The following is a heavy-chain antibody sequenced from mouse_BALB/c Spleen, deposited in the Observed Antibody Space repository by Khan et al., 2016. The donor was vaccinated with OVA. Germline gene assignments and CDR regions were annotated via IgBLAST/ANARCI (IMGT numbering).Heavy chain of an antibody. V-gene: IGHV1S136*01. D-gene: IGHD2-14*01. Sequence: VQLKQSGPEVVKPGASVKMSCKASGYTFTSYVIHWMKQKPGPALEWIGYIYPYNDDTKYNENFKGKATLTSDKSSSTAYMELRSLTSEDAAVYDSAKNYRDDVYFDYWGKGTTLAVSA. CDR1: GYTFTSYV. CDR2: IYPYNDDT. CDR3: AKNYRDDVYFDY. J-gene: IGHJ2*01.